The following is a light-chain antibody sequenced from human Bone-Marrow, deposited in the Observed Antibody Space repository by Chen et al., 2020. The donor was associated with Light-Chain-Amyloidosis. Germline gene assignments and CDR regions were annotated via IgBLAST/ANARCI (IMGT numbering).Light chain of an antibody. CDR3: VLYVGSGIWV. V-gene: IGLV8-61*01. J-gene: IGLJ3*02. CDR2: STN. CDR1: SGSVSTNYY. Sequence: QTVVTQEPSFSVSPGGTVTLTCGLSSGSVSTNYYPAWYQQTPGQAPRTLIYSTNTRSSGVTDRCSGSILGNKAALTITGAQADDESDYYGVLYVGSGIWVFGGGTKLTVL.